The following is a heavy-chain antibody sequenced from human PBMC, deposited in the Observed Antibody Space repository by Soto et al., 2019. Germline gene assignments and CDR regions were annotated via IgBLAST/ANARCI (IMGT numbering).Heavy chain of an antibody. CDR3: ARGGGWYVWFDP. J-gene: IGHJ5*02. Sequence: QVQLAQSGAEEKKPGASVKVSCKASGYTFTSYAMHWVRQAPGQRLEWMGWINAGNGNTKYSQKFQGRVTITRDTTASTAYMELSSLRSEDTAVYYCARGGGWYVWFDPWGQGTPVTVSS. D-gene: IGHD6-19*01. CDR1: GYTFTSYA. CDR2: INAGNGNT. V-gene: IGHV1-3*05.